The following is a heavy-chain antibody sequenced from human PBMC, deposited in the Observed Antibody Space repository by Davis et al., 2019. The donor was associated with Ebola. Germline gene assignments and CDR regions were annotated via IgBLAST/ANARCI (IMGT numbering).Heavy chain of an antibody. Sequence: PSETLSLTCAVYGGSFSGYYWSWIRQPPGKGLEWIGEINHSGSTNYNPSLKSRVTISVDTSKNQFSLKLSSVTAADTAVYYCARGGDCSSTSCYNLYYMDVWGKGTTVTVSS. J-gene: IGHJ6*03. CDR2: INHSGST. CDR3: ARGGDCSSTSCYNLYYMDV. V-gene: IGHV4-34*01. D-gene: IGHD2-2*02. CDR1: GGSFSGYY.